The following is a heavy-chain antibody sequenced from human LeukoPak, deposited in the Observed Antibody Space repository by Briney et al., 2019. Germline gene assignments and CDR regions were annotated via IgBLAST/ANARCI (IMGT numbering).Heavy chain of an antibody. CDR2: IYTSGNTRDTST. V-gene: IGHV4-4*07. Sequence: SETLSLTCSVSGDSVSGFYWSWIRQPAGKGLEWIGRIYTSGNTRDTSTNYNPSLKSRVTISVDTSKNQFSLKLSSVTAADTAVYYCASFPAYPRIVGATGEDWGPGTLVTGSS. CDR3: ASFPAYPRIVGATGED. CDR1: GDSVSGFY. D-gene: IGHD1-26*01. J-gene: IGHJ4*02.